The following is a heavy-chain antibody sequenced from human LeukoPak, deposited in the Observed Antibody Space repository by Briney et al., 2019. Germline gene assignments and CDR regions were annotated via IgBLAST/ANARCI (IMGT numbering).Heavy chain of an antibody. Sequence: KPSETLSLTCTVSGGSISSYYWSWIRQTPGKGLQWIGYIFYSGSSNYNPSLKSRVTITVHTTKNQFSLRLSSVTAADTAVHYCARGASYYIAPYYVDYWGQGTLVTVSS. CDR3: ARGASYYIAPYYVDY. D-gene: IGHD3-9*01. CDR1: GGSISSYY. J-gene: IGHJ4*02. V-gene: IGHV4-59*01. CDR2: IFYSGSS.